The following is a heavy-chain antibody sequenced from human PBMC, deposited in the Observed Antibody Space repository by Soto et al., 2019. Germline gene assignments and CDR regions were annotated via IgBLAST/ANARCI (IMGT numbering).Heavy chain of an antibody. V-gene: IGHV3-23*01. Sequence: EVQLLESGGGLVQPGGSLRLSCAASGFTFSSYAMSWVRQAPGMGLEWVSAISGSGGSTYYADSVKGRFTISRDNSKNTLYLQMNSLRAEDTAVYYCAKDRFAVATIMTYFDYWGQGTLVTVSS. CDR3: AKDRFAVATIMTYFDY. CDR1: GFTFSSYA. CDR2: ISGSGGST. D-gene: IGHD5-12*01. J-gene: IGHJ4*02.